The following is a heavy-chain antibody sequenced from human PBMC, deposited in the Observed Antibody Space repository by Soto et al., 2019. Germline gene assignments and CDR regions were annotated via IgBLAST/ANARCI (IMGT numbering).Heavy chain of an antibody. V-gene: IGHV5-10-1*01. CDR2: IDPSDSYT. CDR3: ARTGTTFYYYGMDV. Sequence: PVVFLTNCSRVSWWSLAIHWSSWVRTLTGKGLEWMGRIDPSDSYTNYSPSFQGHVTISADKSISTAYLQWSSLKASDTAMYYCARTGTTFYYYGMDVWGQGNKVTCS. J-gene: IGHJ6*02. CDR1: WWSLAIHW. D-gene: IGHD1-7*01.